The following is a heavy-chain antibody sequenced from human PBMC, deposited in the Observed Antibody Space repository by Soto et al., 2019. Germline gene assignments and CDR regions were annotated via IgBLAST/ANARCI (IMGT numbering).Heavy chain of an antibody. CDR3: ARDCGSCYSGFDS. J-gene: IGHJ4*02. CDR1: GFTFSDYF. V-gene: IGHV3-11*01. CDR2: ISSSGTTI. D-gene: IGHD2-15*01. Sequence: QVQLVEAGGGLVKPGGSLRLSCAASGFTFSDYFMTWIRQAPGKGLEWVSYISSSGTTIFYADSVQGRFTISRDNAKKSLNLEINSLRAEDTGVYYCARDCGSCYSGFDSWGQGTLVTVYS.